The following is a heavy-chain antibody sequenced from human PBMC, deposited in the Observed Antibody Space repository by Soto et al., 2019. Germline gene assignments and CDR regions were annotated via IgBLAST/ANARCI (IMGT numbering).Heavy chain of an antibody. J-gene: IGHJ5*02. Sequence: QVQLVESGGGVVQPGRSLRISCAASGFTFTSYDIYWVRQAPGKGLEWVAVTSYDGRSSYYTDSVKGRFTISRDNSKNPLYLQMNSLRAEDTAMYYCAKLFGLVIVAWGQGTLVTVSS. CDR2: TSYDGRSS. CDR1: GFTFTSYD. V-gene: IGHV3-30*18. CDR3: AKLFGLVIVA. D-gene: IGHD3-3*01.